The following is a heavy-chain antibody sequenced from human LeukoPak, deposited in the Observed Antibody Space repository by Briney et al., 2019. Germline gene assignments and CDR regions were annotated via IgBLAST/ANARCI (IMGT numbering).Heavy chain of an antibody. CDR3: AREYGYYDFWSDYYRPHYFDS. CDR2: VWYDGSKK. Sequence: GGSLRPSCEASGFTFSTYGFHWVRQAPGKGLEWVAIVWYDGSKKFYADSVKGRFTISRDNSKNTLYLQMNSLRAEDTAVYYCAREYGYYDFWSDYYRPHYFDSWGQGTLVTVSS. CDR1: GFTFSTYG. J-gene: IGHJ4*02. D-gene: IGHD3-3*01. V-gene: IGHV3-33*01.